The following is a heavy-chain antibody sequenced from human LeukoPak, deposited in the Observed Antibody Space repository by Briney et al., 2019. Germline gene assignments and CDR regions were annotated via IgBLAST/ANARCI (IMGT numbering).Heavy chain of an antibody. CDR2: ISYDGSNK. D-gene: IGHD4-23*01. Sequence: GGSLRLSCAASGFTFSSYGMHWVRQAPGKGLEWVAVISYDGSNKYYADSVKGRFTISRDNSKNTLYLQMNSLRSEDTAVYYCARDYGGNSGWFDYWGQGTLVTVSS. CDR1: GFTFSSYG. CDR3: ARDYGGNSGWFDY. V-gene: IGHV3-30*03. J-gene: IGHJ4*02.